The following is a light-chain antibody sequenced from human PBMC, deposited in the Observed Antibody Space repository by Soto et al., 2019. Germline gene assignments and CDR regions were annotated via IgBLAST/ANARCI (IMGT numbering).Light chain of an antibody. CDR3: SSYTSTSTYV. J-gene: IGLJ1*01. CDR2: HVS. Sequence: SALTQPASVSGSPGQSITISCTGTSSDVGGYNYVSWYQQYPGKAPKLMIYHVSNRPSGVSNRFSGSKSGNSASLTISGLQAEDEPDYYCSSYTSTSTYVFRIGTKVXXL. V-gene: IGLV2-14*01. CDR1: SSDVGGYNY.